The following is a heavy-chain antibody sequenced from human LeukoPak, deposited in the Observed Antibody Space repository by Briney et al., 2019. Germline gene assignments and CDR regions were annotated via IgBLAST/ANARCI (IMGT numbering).Heavy chain of an antibody. CDR3: ARGERGDYFDY. D-gene: IGHD3-16*01. CDR1: GGSISSGDYY. CDR2: IYYSGST. V-gene: IGHV4-30-4*08. J-gene: IGHJ4*02. Sequence: SETVSLTCTVSGGSISSGDYYWSWIRQPPGKGLEWIGYIYYSGSTYYNPSLKSRVTISVDTSKNQFSLKLSSVTAADTAVYYCARGERGDYFDYWGQGTLVTVSS.